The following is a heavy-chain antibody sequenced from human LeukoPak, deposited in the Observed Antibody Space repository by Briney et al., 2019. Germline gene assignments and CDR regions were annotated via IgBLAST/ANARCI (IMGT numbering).Heavy chain of an antibody. Sequence: SETLSLTCAVSGGSISSYYWSWIRQPPGKGLEWIGYTHYSGSTDYNPSLKTRVTISVGTSKNQFSLKLSSVTAADTAVYYCARGAAGTVPFDYWGQGTLVTVSS. CDR2: THYSGST. J-gene: IGHJ4*02. V-gene: IGHV4-59*08. CDR1: GGSISSYY. D-gene: IGHD6-13*01. CDR3: ARGAAGTVPFDY.